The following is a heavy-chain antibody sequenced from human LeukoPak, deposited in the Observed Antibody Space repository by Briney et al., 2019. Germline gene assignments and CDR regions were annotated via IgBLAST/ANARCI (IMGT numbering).Heavy chain of an antibody. Sequence: GGSLRLSCAASGFTFSSYWMSWVRQAPGKGLEWVANINQDGGEKFYVDSVKGRFTISRDNAKNSLYLQMNSLRAEDTAMYYCARDIVVVPATFDYWGQGTLVTVSS. CDR1: GFTFSSYW. V-gene: IGHV3-7*01. CDR2: INQDGGEK. D-gene: IGHD2-2*01. CDR3: ARDIVVVPATFDY. J-gene: IGHJ4*02.